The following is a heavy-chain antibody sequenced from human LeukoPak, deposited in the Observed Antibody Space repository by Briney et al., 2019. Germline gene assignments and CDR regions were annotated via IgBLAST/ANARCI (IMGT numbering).Heavy chain of an antibody. V-gene: IGHV4-39*01. J-gene: IGHJ4*02. Sequence: PSETLSLTWTVSGGSINSSSLYWGWVRQRPGKGLEWIGNIYQSGRTYYNPYLRSRVTISMNTSRNQFSLKLVSVTAADTAVYFCSRWDYWGQGILVTVSS. CDR2: IYQSGRT. CDR3: SRWDY. CDR1: GGSINSSSLY.